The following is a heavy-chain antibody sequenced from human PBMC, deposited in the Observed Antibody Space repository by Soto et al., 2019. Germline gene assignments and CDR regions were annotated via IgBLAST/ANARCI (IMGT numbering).Heavy chain of an antibody. J-gene: IGHJ6*02. CDR1: GFTFSSYE. CDR3: ARVPRNFYYNGMDV. V-gene: IGHV3-48*03. CDR2: ISSSGSTK. Sequence: GGSLRLSCEGSGFTFSSYEMNWVRQAPGKGLEWVSYISSSGSTKNYADSVKGRFTISRDNVKNSLYLQMNSLRAEDMAVYYCARVPRNFYYNGMDVWGQGTTVTVSS.